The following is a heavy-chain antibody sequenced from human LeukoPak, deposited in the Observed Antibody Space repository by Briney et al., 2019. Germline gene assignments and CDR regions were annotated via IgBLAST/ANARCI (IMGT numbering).Heavy chain of an antibody. D-gene: IGHD3-3*01. J-gene: IGHJ4*02. V-gene: IGHV1-46*01. CDR1: GYTFTSYA. CDR3: ARGSPGTYYDFWSGRIDY. Sequence: ASVKVSCKASGYTFTSYAMNWVRQAPGQGLEWMGIINPSGGSTSYAQKFQGRVTMTRDTSTSTVYMELSSLRSEDTAVYYCARGSPGTYYDFWSGRIDYWGQGTLVTVSS. CDR2: INPSGGST.